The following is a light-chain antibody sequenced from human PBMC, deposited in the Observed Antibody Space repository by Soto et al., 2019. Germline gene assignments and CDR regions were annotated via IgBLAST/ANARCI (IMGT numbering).Light chain of an antibody. CDR2: GAS. V-gene: IGKV3-20*01. J-gene: IGKJ1*01. CDR1: QSVSSY. CDR3: LQYGSSRT. Sequence: EIVFKPSPATLSLYQGERATLSCRASQSVSSYLAWYQQKPGQDPRLLIYGASSRATGIPDRFSGSGSGTDFTLTISRLEPEEFAVDYCLQYGSSRTVGHVTKVDVK.